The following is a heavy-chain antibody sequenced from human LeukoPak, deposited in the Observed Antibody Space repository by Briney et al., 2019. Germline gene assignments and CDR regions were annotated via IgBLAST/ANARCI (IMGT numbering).Heavy chain of an antibody. CDR3: ASWAGGNEPVASFDY. CDR2: INLYNGAT. CDR1: GYSFTAYY. V-gene: IGHV1-2*02. Sequence: ASVKVSCKPTGYSFTAYYISWMRQAPGQGLECMGWINLYNGATKYAQRFQSRVTMTRDTSISTAHMELSRLRSDDTATYYCASWAGGNEPVASFDYCGQGTLVTVSS. D-gene: IGHD1-14*01. J-gene: IGHJ4*02.